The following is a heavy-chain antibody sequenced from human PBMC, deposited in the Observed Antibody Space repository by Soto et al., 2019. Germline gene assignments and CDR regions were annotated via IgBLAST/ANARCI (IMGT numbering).Heavy chain of an antibody. D-gene: IGHD1-26*01. Sequence: VASVKVSCKASGYTFTGYYMHWVRQAPGQGLEWMGWINPNSGGTNYAQKFQGWVTMTRDTSISTAYMELSRLRSGDTAVYYCARDLGVGATLYYFDYWGQGTLVTVSS. J-gene: IGHJ4*02. V-gene: IGHV1-2*04. CDR1: GYTFTGYY. CDR3: ARDLGVGATLYYFDY. CDR2: INPNSGGT.